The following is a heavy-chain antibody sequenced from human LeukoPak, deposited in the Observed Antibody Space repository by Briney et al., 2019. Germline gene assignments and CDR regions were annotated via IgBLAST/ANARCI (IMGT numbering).Heavy chain of an antibody. V-gene: IGHV3-53*01. CDR1: GFSVSNHY. D-gene: IGHD6-13*01. CDR3: ARVLAAAGPDWFDP. CDR2: IYSEGTT. J-gene: IGHJ5*02. Sequence: GGSLRLSCAASGFSVSNHYMIWVRQAPGKGPEWVSLIYSEGTTDYAASVKGRFTISRDRFKNTLYLQMNRLRVEDTAVYYCARVLAAAGPDWFDPWGQGTLVTVSS.